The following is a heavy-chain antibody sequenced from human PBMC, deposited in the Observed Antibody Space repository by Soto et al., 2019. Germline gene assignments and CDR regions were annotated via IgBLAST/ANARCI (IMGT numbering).Heavy chain of an antibody. D-gene: IGHD6-13*01. CDR3: ARSPLGTGYLHYSHMDV. V-gene: IGHV4-59*01. CDR2: KYYSGKS. CDR1: GGSMSSDS. Sequence: QVQLPESVPGLVKPSETLSLTCTISGGSMSSDSWTWIRQPPRKGLDWVGFKYYSGKSTYNPSLKNLSTTSLETSGNQCSPELTSVTAAVTALYYCARSPLGTGYLHYSHMDVWGEGPTVTVAS. J-gene: IGHJ6*03.